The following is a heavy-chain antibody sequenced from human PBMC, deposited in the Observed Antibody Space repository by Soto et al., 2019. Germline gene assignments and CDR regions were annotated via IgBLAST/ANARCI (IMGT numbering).Heavy chain of an antibody. CDR3: ASSGDSNGWSFDY. CDR1: GFTFSTYA. D-gene: IGHD6-19*01. J-gene: IGHJ4*02. Sequence: EVQLVESGGGLVKPGGSLRLSCAASGFTFSTYAMNWVRQAPGKGLEWVSSISSRSTYIHYADSVKGRFTISRDNAKHSLYLHMNSLRAEDTAVYYCASSGDSNGWSFDYWGQGTLVTVSS. CDR2: ISSRSTYI. V-gene: IGHV3-21*01.